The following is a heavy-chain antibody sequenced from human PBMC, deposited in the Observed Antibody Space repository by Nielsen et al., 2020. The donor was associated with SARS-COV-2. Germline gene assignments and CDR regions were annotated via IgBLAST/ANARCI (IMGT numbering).Heavy chain of an antibody. CDR3: ARRVVVPAAMVFDP. Sequence: ASVKVSCKASGYAFTSYDINWVRQATGQGLEWMGWMNPNSGNTGYAQKFQGRVTMTRNTSISTAYMELSSLRSEDTAVYYCARRVVVPAAMVFDPWGQGTLVTVSS. CDR1: GYAFTSYD. CDR2: MNPNSGNT. D-gene: IGHD2-2*01. J-gene: IGHJ5*02. V-gene: IGHV1-8*01.